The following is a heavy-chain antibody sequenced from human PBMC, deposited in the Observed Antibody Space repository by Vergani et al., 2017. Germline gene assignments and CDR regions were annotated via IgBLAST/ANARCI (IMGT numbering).Heavy chain of an antibody. CDR1: GGSFSNYY. CDR3: ARVPRDIVVVPAAIRAYYYYYMDV. V-gene: IGHV4-34*01. J-gene: IGHJ6*03. D-gene: IGHD2-2*02. CDR2: VSHSGST. Sequence: QVQLQQWGAGLLKPSETLSLTCAVYGGSFSNYYWSWIRQPPGKGLEWIGDVSHSGSTNYNPSLKSRVTISIDTSKNQFSLKLSSVTAADTAVYYCARVPRDIVVVPAAIRAYYYYYMDVWGKGTTVTVSS.